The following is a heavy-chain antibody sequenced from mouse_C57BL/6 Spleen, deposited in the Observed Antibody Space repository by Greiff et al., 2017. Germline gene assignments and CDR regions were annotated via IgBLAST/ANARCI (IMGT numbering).Heavy chain of an antibody. CDR2: IDPSDSET. CDR1: GYTFTSYW. J-gene: IGHJ2*01. CDR3: ARRRNYDGYFDY. D-gene: IGHD2-3*01. Sequence: QVQLQQPGAELVRPGSSVKLSCKASGYTFTSYWMHWVKQRPIQGLEWIGNIDPSDSETHYNQKFKDKATLTVDKSSSTAYMQLSSLTSEDSAVYYRARRRNYDGYFDYWGQGTTLTVSS. V-gene: IGHV1-52*01.